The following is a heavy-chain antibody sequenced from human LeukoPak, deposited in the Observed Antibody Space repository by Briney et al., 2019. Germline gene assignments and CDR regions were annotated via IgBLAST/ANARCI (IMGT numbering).Heavy chain of an antibody. J-gene: IGHJ5*02. V-gene: IGHV3-23*01. CDR1: GFTFSSYA. D-gene: IGHD5-12*01. Sequence: GGSLRLSCAASGFTFSSYAMSWVRQAPGKGLEWVSAISGSGGSTYYADSVKGRFTISRDNSKNTLYLQMNSLRAEDTAVYYCAKDPRLYSGYGNWFDPWGQGTLVTVSS. CDR3: AKDPRLYSGYGNWFDP. CDR2: ISGSGGST.